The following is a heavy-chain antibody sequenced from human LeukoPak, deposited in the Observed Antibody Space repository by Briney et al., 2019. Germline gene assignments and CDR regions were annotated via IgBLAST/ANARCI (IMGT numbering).Heavy chain of an antibody. CDR3: ARDEEVDTATVDY. CDR1: GFTFSDYY. V-gene: IGHV3-11*06. CDR2: ISSSSSYT. Sequence: GGSLSLSCAASGFTFSDYYMSWIRQAPGKGLEWVSYISSSSSYTNYADSVKGRFTISRDNAKNSLYLQMNSLRAEDTAVYYCARDEEVDTATVDYWGQGTLVTVSS. D-gene: IGHD5-18*01. J-gene: IGHJ4*02.